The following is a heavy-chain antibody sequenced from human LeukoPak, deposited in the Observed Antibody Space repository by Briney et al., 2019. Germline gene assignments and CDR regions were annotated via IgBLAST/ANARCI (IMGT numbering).Heavy chain of an antibody. CDR3: AEGDTPINYDFWSGYYGSFDY. CDR2: IRYDGSNK. J-gene: IGHJ4*02. V-gene: IGHV3-30*02. CDR1: GFTFSSYG. Sequence: PGGSLRLSCAASGFTFSSYGMHWVRQAPGKGLEWVAFIRYDGSNKYYADSVKGLFTISRDNSKNTLYLQMNSLRAEDTAVYYCAEGDTPINYDFWSGYYGSFDYWGQGTLVTVSS. D-gene: IGHD3-3*01.